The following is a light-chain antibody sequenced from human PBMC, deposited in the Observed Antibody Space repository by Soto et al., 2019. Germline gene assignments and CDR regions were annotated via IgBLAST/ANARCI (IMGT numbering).Light chain of an antibody. J-gene: IGKJ5*01. V-gene: IGKV3-11*01. CDR3: QQRSNWLIT. Sequence: IVLKQPPASLSVSPGERATLCCRASQSVSSYLAWYQQKPGQAPRLLIYDASNRATGIPARFSGSGSGTDFTLTISSLEPEDFAVYYCQQRSNWLITFGQGTRLEIK. CDR2: DAS. CDR1: QSVSSY.